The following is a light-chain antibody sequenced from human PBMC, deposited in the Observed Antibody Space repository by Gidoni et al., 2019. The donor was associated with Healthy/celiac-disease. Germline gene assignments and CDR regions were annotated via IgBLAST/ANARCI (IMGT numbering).Light chain of an antibody. CDR1: QDISNY. CDR3: QQYDNPQFT. Sequence: DIQMTQSPSSLSASAGDRVTITCQASQDISNYLNWYQQKPGKAPKLLIYDASNLETGVPSRFSGSGSGTDFTFTISSLQPEDIATYYCQQYDNPQFTFGPGTKVDIK. CDR2: DAS. V-gene: IGKV1-33*01. J-gene: IGKJ3*01.